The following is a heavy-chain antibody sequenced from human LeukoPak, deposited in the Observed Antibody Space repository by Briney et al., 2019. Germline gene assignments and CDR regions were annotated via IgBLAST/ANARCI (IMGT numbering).Heavy chain of an antibody. CDR3: ARDPHDYGDLNFDY. J-gene: IGHJ4*02. CDR2: INPNSGDT. D-gene: IGHD4-17*01. CDR1: GYTFTCYY. Sequence: ASVKVSCKASGYTFTCYYMHWVRQAPGQGLEWMGWINPNSGDTNYAQKFQGRVTMTRDTSISTAYLELSRLRSDDTAVYYCARDPHDYGDLNFDYWGQGTLVTVSS. V-gene: IGHV1-2*02.